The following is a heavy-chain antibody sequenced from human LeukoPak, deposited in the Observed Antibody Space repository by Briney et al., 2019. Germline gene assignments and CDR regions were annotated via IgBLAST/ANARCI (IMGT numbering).Heavy chain of an antibody. Sequence: GESLKISCKASGYIFTNYWIAWVRQMPGKGLEWMGIIYPDDSDTRYNPSFRGQVTISADKSISTAYLQWSSLKASDTAMYYCARRVNSGNYYYFDYWGQGTLVTVSS. J-gene: IGHJ4*02. CDR1: GYIFTNYW. CDR2: IYPDDSDT. CDR3: ARRVNSGNYYYFDY. D-gene: IGHD1-26*01. V-gene: IGHV5-51*01.